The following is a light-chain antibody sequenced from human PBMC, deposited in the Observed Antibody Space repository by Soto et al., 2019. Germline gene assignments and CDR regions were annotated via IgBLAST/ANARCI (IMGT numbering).Light chain of an antibody. V-gene: IGLV2-14*02. J-gene: IGLJ3*02. CDR2: EVS. CDR3: SSYTSTSTWV. CDR1: SSDVGSYNL. Sequence: QSALTQPASVSGSPGQSITISCTGTSSDVGSYNLVSWYQQHPGKAPKLMLYEVSNRPSGVSNRFSASKSGNTASLTISGLQAEDEADYYCSSYTSTSTWVFGRGTKLTVL.